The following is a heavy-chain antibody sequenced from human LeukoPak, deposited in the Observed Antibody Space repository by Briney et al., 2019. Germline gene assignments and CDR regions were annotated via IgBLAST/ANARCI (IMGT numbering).Heavy chain of an antibody. CDR1: GGSFSGYY. D-gene: IGHD3-16*02. CDR3: ARHDYVWGSYRY. CDR2: INHSGST. Sequence: SETLSLSCAVYGGSFSGYYWGWIRQPPGKGLEWIGEINHSGSTNYNPSLKSRVTISVDTSKNQFSLKLSSVTAADTAVYYCARHDYVWGSYRYWGQGTLVTVSS. V-gene: IGHV4-34*01. J-gene: IGHJ4*02.